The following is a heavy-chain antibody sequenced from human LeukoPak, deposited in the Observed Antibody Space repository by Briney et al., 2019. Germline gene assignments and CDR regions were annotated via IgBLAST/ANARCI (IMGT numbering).Heavy chain of an antibody. CDR3: ATITAMVVWNYYYYYMDV. J-gene: IGHJ6*03. D-gene: IGHD5-18*01. V-gene: IGHV4-34*01. CDR2: INHSGST. Sequence: KPSETLSLTCAVYGGSFSGYYWSWIRQPPGKGLEWIGEINHSGSTNYNPSLKSRVTISVDTSKNQFSLKLSSVTAADTAVYYCATITAMVVWNYYYYYMDVWGKGTTVTVSS. CDR1: GGSFSGYY.